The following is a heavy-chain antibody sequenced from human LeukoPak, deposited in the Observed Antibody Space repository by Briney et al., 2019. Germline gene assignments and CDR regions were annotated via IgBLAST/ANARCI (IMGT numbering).Heavy chain of an antibody. CDR2: ISSSSSTI. D-gene: IGHD3-22*01. CDR3: ARDGLYYYDSSGYPKPFDY. Sequence: GGSLRLSCAAPGFTFSSYSMNWVRQAPGKGLEWVSYISSSSSTIYYADSVKGRFTISRDNAKNSLYLQMNSLRAEDTAVYYCARDGLYYYDSSGYPKPFDYWGQGTLVTVSS. J-gene: IGHJ4*02. CDR1: GFTFSSYS. V-gene: IGHV3-48*01.